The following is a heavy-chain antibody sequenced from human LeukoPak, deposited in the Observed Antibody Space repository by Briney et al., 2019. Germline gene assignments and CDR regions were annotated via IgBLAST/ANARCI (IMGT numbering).Heavy chain of an antibody. Sequence: PSETLSLTCAVYGGSFSGYYWSWIRQPPGKALEWIGNIFYSGSTYYSPSLKSRVTISLDTSRNQFSLKLNSVTAADTAVYYCAKSNGYGLIDIWGQGTMVTVSS. CDR3: AKSNGYGLIDI. V-gene: IGHV4-34*12. CDR1: GGSFSGYY. J-gene: IGHJ3*02. D-gene: IGHD3-22*01. CDR2: IFYSGST.